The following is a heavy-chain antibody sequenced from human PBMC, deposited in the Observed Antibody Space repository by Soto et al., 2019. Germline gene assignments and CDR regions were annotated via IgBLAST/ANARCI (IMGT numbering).Heavy chain of an antibody. V-gene: IGHV3-30-3*01. D-gene: IGHD3-22*01. Sequence: QVQLVESGGRVVQPGTSLRLSCAVSGFTFRNYAMHWVRQAPGTGMEWVAVISFEGINQVYADSVKGRFIISREDSRNTMDLEMNSLRTEDTAVYYCARDECESSGRKSGFDHWGRGPLVAVSS. CDR2: ISFEGINQ. CDR1: GFTFRNYA. J-gene: IGHJ4*02. CDR3: ARDECESSGRKSGFDH.